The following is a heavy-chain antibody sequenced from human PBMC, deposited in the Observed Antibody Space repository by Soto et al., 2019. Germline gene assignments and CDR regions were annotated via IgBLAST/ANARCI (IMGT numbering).Heavy chain of an antibody. J-gene: IGHJ4*02. CDR1: GDTFTEYY. Sequence: QVQLMQSGAEVKKPGASVKVSCKASGDTFTEYYIHWVRQAPGQGLEWMGTVNPSGGHTTYAQHFLGRVTMTRDTSTSTLYMELTSLTSEDTALYYRARGGHVVVVTAALDYWGQGTLVTVS. CDR3: ARGGHVVVVTAALDY. V-gene: IGHV1-46*01. CDR2: VNPSGGHT. D-gene: IGHD2-21*02.